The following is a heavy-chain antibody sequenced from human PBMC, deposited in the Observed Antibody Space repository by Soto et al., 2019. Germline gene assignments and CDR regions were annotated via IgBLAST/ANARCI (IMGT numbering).Heavy chain of an antibody. Sequence: QVQLVQSGAEVKKPGASVKVSCKASGYTFTSYYMHWVRQAPGQGLEWMGIINPSGGSTSYAQKLQGXXAXTXATYTSKVYMELRSLRSEDTAVYYCARDGIAVAAGYWGQVTLVTVSS. V-gene: IGHV1-46*03. CDR2: INPSGGST. CDR1: GYTFTSYY. D-gene: IGHD6-19*01. J-gene: IGHJ4*02. CDR3: ARDGIAVAAGY.